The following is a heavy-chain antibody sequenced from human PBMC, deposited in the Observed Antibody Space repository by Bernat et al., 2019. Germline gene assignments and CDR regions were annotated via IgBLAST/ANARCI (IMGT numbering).Heavy chain of an antibody. Sequence: VQLVESGGGVVQPGRSLRLSCAASGFTFSSYGMHWVRQAPGKGLMWVSRIGVDGSHITYADSVKGRFTVSRDNAKNTMYLQMNSLRVEDTALYYCTGDWGGPGDSWGQGTLVTVSS. V-gene: IGHV3-74*01. D-gene: IGHD2-21*01. CDR3: TGDWGGPGDS. CDR1: GFTFSSYG. CDR2: IGVDGSHI. J-gene: IGHJ1*01.